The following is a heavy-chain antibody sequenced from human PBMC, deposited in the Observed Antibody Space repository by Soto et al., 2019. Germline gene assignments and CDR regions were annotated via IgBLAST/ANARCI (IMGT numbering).Heavy chain of an antibody. CDR1: GDSVISDHYY. V-gene: IGHV4-39*01. Sequence: QLQLQESGPGLVKPSETLSLSCTVSGDSVISDHYYWAWVRQPPGKGLEWIGNVHYRGNTYQNPPLKSRVTITVDTSSNQVSLKLTSVTAADTSVYYCARQGGNKFDYWGQGTLVTVSS. J-gene: IGHJ4*02. CDR3: ARQGGNKFDY. CDR2: VHYRGNT. D-gene: IGHD3-16*01.